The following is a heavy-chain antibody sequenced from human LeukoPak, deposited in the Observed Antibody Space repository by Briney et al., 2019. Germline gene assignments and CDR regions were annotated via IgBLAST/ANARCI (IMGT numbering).Heavy chain of an antibody. CDR1: GGTFSSYG. CDR2: IIPMFGST. V-gene: IGHV1-69*13. D-gene: IGHD2-15*01. Sequence: SVKVSCKASGGTFSSYGISWVRQAPGQGLEWMGGIIPMFGSTNYAQKFQGRVTITADESTSTAYMDLSSLYSEDTAMYYCARVACSDGTCYRFDGWFDPWGQGTLVTVSS. CDR3: ARVACSDGTCYRFDGWFDP. J-gene: IGHJ5*02.